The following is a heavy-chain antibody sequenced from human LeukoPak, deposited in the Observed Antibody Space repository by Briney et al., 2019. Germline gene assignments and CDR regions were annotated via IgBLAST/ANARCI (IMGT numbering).Heavy chain of an antibody. CDR2: ISSSSSYI. V-gene: IGHV3-21*01. CDR1: GFTFSDYA. Sequence: PGGSLRLSCIASGFTFSDYAMHWVRQAPGKGLEWVSSISSSSSYIYYADSVKGRFTISRDNAKNSLYLQMNSLRAEDTAVYYCARGIAAPEYYFDYWGQGTLVTVSS. J-gene: IGHJ4*02. CDR3: ARGIAAPEYYFDY. D-gene: IGHD6-13*01.